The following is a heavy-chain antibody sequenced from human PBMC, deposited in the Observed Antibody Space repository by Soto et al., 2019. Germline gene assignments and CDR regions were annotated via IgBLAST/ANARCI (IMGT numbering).Heavy chain of an antibody. CDR2: VYYSGST. CDR3: ARSGHTFGGVV. J-gene: IGHJ4*02. Sequence: QVQLQESGPGLVKTSETLSLTCTVSGASMTNYYGSWIRQAPGKGLEHIGYVYYSGSTNYNPSLKSRVTISVDTSDNQFSLKLSSVTAADTAIYYCARSGHTFGGVVWGQGILVTVSS. CDR1: GASMTNYY. D-gene: IGHD3-16*01. V-gene: IGHV4-59*01.